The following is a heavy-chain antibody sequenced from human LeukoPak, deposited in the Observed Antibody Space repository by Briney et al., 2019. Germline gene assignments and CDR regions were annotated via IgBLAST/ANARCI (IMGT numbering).Heavy chain of an antibody. CDR3: ARGGWVYDILTGYYNLFPRAFDI. CDR2: MNPNSGNT. V-gene: IGHV1-8*01. D-gene: IGHD3-9*01. CDR1: GYTFTSYD. J-gene: IGHJ3*02. Sequence: ASVKVSCKASGYTFTSYDINWVRQATGQGLEWMGWMNPNSGNTGYAQKFQGRVTMTRNTSISTAYMELSSLRSEDTAVYYCARGGWVYDILTGYYNLFPRAFDIWGQGTMVTVSS.